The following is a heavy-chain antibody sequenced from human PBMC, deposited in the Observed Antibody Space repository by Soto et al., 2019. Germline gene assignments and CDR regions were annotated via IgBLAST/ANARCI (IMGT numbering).Heavy chain of an antibody. J-gene: IGHJ4*02. CDR3: ARVLSGSSLFDY. D-gene: IGHD1-26*01. V-gene: IGHV4-59*01. CDR1: GGSIISDY. Sequence: SETLSLTCTVSGGSIISDYWSWIRQPPGKGLEWIGYISYSGSTKYNPSLKSLVTISVDTSKNQFSLKLFSVTAADTAVYYCARVLSGSSLFDYWGQGTLVTVSS. CDR2: ISYSGST.